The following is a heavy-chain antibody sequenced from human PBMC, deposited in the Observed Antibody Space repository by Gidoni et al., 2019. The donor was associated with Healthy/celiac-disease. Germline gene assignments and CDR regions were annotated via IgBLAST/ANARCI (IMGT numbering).Heavy chain of an antibody. J-gene: IGHJ4*02. D-gene: IGHD6-13*01. V-gene: IGHV4-39*01. CDR1: GGSISSSSYY. CDR2: IYYSGST. Sequence: QLQLQESGPGLVKPSETLSLTCTVSGGSISSSSYYWGWIRQPPGKGLEWIGSIYYSGSTYYNPSLKSRVTISVDTSKNQFSLKLSSVTAADTAVYYCARHLGIYSSSTPFDYWGQGTLVTVSS. CDR3: ARHLGIYSSSTPFDY.